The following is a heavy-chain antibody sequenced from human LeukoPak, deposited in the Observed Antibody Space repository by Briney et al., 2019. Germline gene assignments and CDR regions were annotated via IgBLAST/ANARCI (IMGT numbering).Heavy chain of an antibody. J-gene: IGHJ4*02. CDR3: SRDRLGGLDY. V-gene: IGHV3-21*01. D-gene: IGHD5-12*01. Sequence: GGSLRLSCAASGFDFSTYAINWVRQAPGKGLEWVSSISTTSTYIFYADSLKGRFTISRDNAKNSVYLQMNTLRPEDTAVYYCSRDRLGGLDYWGQETLVTVSS. CDR2: ISTTSTYI. CDR1: GFDFSTYA.